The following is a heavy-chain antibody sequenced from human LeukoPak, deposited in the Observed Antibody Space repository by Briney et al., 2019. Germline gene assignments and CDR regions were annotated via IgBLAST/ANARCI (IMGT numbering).Heavy chain of an antibody. CDR2: IYQSGST. D-gene: IGHD2-15*01. J-gene: IGHJ6*02. V-gene: IGHV4-30-2*01. CDR3: ARAGCSGGSCYSYHYYGMDV. CDR1: GGSISTGAYS. Sequence: SETLSLTCAVSGGSISTGAYSWNWIRQPPGKGLEWIGYIYQSGSTHYNPSLKSRVTISVDRSKNQFSLKLSSVTAADTAVYYCARAGCSGGSCYSYHYYGMDVWGQGTTVTVSS.